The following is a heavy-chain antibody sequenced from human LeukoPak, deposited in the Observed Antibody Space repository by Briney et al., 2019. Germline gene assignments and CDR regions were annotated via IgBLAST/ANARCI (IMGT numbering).Heavy chain of an antibody. CDR3: ARAHKLNAFDI. CDR1: GGSISSYY. Sequence: AETLSLTCTVSGGSISSYYWSWIRQPPGKGLEWIGYIYYSGCTNYNPSLKSRVTISVDTSKNQFSLKLSSVTAADTAVYYCARAHKLNAFDIWGQGTMVTASA. V-gene: IGHV4-59*01. J-gene: IGHJ3*02. D-gene: IGHD1-1*01. CDR2: IYYSGCT.